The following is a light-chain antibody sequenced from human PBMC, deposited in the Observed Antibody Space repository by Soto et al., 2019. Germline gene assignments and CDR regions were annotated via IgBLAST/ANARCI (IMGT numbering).Light chain of an antibody. CDR2: DDN. CDR3: GSWDSSLSAYV. V-gene: IGLV1-51*01. J-gene: IGLJ1*01. Sequence: QSVLTQPRSVSAAPGQKVTISCSGSSXNIGGNSVSWYQQLPGTAPKLLIYDDNKRPSGIPDRFSGSKSGTSTTLGITGFQTGDEADYYCGSWDSSLSAYVFGTGTKVNVL. CDR1: SXNIGGNS.